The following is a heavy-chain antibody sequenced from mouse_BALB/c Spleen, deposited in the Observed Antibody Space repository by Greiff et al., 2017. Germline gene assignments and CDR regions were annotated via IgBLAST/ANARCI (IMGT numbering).Heavy chain of an antibody. V-gene: IGHV4-1*02. J-gene: IGHJ3*01. CDR2: INPDSSTI. CDR1: GFDFSRYW. CDR3: ARPGIYDGYPFAY. Sequence: EVKLMESGGGLVQPGGSLKLSCAASGFDFSRYWMSWVRQAPGKGLEWIGEINPDSSTINYTPSLKDKFIISRDNAKNTLYLQMSKVRSEDTALYYCARPGIYDGYPFAYWGQGTLVTVAA. D-gene: IGHD2-3*01.